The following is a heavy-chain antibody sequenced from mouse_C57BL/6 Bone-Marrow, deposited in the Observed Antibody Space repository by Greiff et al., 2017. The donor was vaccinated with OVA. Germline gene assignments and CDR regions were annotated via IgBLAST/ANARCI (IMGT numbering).Heavy chain of an antibody. Sequence: QVQLQQPGTELVKPGASVKLSCKASGYTFTSYWMHWVKQRPGQGLEWIGNINPSNGGTNYNEKFKSKATLTVDKSSSTAYMQLSSLTSEDSAVYYCANGGTVVAHWYFDVWGTGTTVTVSS. CDR2: INPSNGGT. CDR1: GYTFTSYW. J-gene: IGHJ1*03. CDR3: ANGGTVVAHWYFDV. D-gene: IGHD1-1*01. V-gene: IGHV1-53*01.